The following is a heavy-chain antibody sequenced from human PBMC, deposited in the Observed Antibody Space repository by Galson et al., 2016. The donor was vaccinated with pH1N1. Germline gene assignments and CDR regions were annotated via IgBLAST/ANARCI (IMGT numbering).Heavy chain of an antibody. J-gene: IGHJ4*02. CDR1: GYTFTTYG. Sequence: SVKVSCKASGYTFTTYGIDWVRQAPGQGLEWMGWISTYTGNAKYAQKFQGRLTLTTDPFTNIAYMDLGSLTSDDTATYFCASRRILECSGGCSYLDAWGQGTLVTVSS. D-gene: IGHD2-15*01. CDR3: ASRRILECSGGCSYLDA. CDR2: ISTYTGNA. V-gene: IGHV1-18*01.